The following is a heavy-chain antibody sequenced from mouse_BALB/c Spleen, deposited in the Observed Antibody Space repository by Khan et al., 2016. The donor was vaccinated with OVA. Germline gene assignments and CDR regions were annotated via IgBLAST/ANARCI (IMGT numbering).Heavy chain of an antibody. D-gene: IGHD2-2*01. CDR1: GYTFTSYY. V-gene: IGHV1-53*01. Sequence: QVQLQQSGAELVKPGASVRLSCKASGYTFTSYYLYWVKQRPGQGLVWIGDINPSSGGTNFNEKFKSKATLTVDKSSSTAYIQLNSLTSEDSAVYYCTSSGYGSFAYWGQGTLVTVSA. CDR2: INPSSGGT. CDR3: TSSGYGSFAY. J-gene: IGHJ3*01.